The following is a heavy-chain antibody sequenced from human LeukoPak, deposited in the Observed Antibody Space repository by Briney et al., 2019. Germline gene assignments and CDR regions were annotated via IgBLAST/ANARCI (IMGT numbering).Heavy chain of an antibody. V-gene: IGHV4-34*01. CDR2: INHSGST. D-gene: IGHD6-19*01. CDR1: GGSFSGYY. Sequence: SETLSLTCAVYGGSFSGYYWSWIRHPPGKGLEWIGEINHSGSTNYNPSLKSRVTISVDTSKNQFSLKLSSVTAADTAVYYCARGGAVAGSYYYYMDVWGKGTTVTVSS. CDR3: ARGGAVAGSYYYYMDV. J-gene: IGHJ6*03.